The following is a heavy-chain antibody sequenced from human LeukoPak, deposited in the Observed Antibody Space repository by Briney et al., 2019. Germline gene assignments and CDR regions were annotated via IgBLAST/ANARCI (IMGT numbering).Heavy chain of an antibody. V-gene: IGHV3-23*01. CDR2: ISGGGDST. Sequence: GGSLRLSCAAAGFTFSSHALSWVRQAPGKGLEWVSTISGGGDSTYYADSMKGRFTFSRDNSKNTLYLQMNSLRAEDTAVYYCAKDLTPYVGASADWGQGTLVTVSS. J-gene: IGHJ4*02. CDR3: AKDLTPYVGASAD. CDR1: GFTFSSHA. D-gene: IGHD1-26*01.